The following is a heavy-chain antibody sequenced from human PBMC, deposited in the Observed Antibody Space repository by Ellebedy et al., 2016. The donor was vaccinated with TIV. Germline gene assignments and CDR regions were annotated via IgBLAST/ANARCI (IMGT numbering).Heavy chain of an antibody. CDR2: IAAGEPNT. Sequence: GESLKISCAASGFTFGSHTMHWVRQAPGKGLEWVSKIAAGEPNTYYADSVKGRFTISRDNSKNTLYLQMNSLRVEDTAVYYCARDRSSGWYYFDYWGQGNLVTVSS. D-gene: IGHD6-19*01. CDR1: GFTFGSHT. J-gene: IGHJ4*02. CDR3: ARDRSSGWYYFDY. V-gene: IGHV3-23*01.